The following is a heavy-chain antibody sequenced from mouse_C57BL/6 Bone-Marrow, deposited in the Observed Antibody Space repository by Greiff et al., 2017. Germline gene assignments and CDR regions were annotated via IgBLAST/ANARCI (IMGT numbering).Heavy chain of an antibody. CDR3: TTLPKDY. Sequence: VQLQQSGAELVRPGASVKMSCTASGFNIKDDYMHWVKQRPEQGLEWIGWIDPENGDTEYASKFQGKATITADTSSSTAYLQLSSLTSEDTAVYYCTTLPKDYWGKGTTLTVSS. CDR1: GFNIKDDY. CDR2: IDPENGDT. V-gene: IGHV14-4*01. J-gene: IGHJ2*01.